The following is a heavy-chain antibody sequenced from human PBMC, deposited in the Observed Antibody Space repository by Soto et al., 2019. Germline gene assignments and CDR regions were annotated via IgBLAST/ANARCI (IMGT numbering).Heavy chain of an antibody. Sequence: PGGSLRLSCAASGFTFSSYGMHWVRQAPGKGLEWVAVISYDGSNKYYADSVKGRFTISRDNSKNTLYLQMNSLRAEDTAVYYCAKHGYFGKGSYYYYGTDVWGQGTTVTVSS. CDR1: GFTFSSYG. V-gene: IGHV3-30*18. J-gene: IGHJ6*02. CDR2: ISYDGSNK. D-gene: IGHD2-2*03. CDR3: AKHGYFGKGSYYYYGTDV.